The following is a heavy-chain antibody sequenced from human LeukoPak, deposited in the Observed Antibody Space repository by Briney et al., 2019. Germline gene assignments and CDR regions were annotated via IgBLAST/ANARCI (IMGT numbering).Heavy chain of an antibody. CDR3: ARGLVVVPAAMSIYYFDY. CDR2: IYYSGST. D-gene: IGHD2-2*01. V-gene: IGHV4-61*01. Sequence: PSETLSLTCTVSGGSVSSGSYYWSWIRQPPGKGLEWIGYIYYSGSTNYNPSLKSRVTISVDTSKNQFSLKLSSVTAADTAVYYCARGLVVVPAAMSIYYFDYWGQGTLVTVSS. J-gene: IGHJ4*02. CDR1: GGSVSSGSYY.